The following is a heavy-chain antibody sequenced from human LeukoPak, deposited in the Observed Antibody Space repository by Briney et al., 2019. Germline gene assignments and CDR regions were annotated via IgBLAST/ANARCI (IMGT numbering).Heavy chain of an antibody. V-gene: IGHV4-38-2*02. CDR2: IYHSGST. CDR3: ARQVTAPLNNWFDP. J-gene: IGHJ5*02. CDR1: GYSISSGYY. Sequence: SETLSLTCTVFGYSISSGYYWGWIRQPPGKGLEWIGSIYHSGSTHYNPSLKSRVTISVDTSKNQFSLKLSSVTAADTAVYYCARQVTAPLNNWFDPWGQGTLVTVSS.